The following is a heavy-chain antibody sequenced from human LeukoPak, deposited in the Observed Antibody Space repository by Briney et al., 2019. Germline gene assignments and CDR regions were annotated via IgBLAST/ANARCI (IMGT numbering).Heavy chain of an antibody. CDR2: IYYSGST. J-gene: IGHJ5*02. D-gene: IGHD2-2*01. Sequence: SEILSLTCTVSGGSISSSSYYWAWIRQPPGKGLEWIGSIYYSGSTYYNPSLKSRVTISVDTSKNQFSLNLNSVTAADTAVFYCASLYCTTTSCWFDPWGQGTLVTVSS. CDR3: ASLYCTTTSCWFDP. CDR1: GGSISSSSYY. V-gene: IGHV4-39*01.